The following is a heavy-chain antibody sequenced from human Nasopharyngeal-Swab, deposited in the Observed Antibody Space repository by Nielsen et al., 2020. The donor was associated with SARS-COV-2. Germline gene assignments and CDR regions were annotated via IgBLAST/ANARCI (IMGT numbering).Heavy chain of an antibody. CDR1: DYTFTSYG. V-gene: IGHV1-18*01. Sequence: ASVKVSCKASDYTFTSYGISWVRQAPGQGLEWMGWISAYNGNTNYAQNLQRRVTMTTDTSTSTAYMELRSLRSDDTAVYYCARVVPRGAFDIWGQGTMVTVSS. CDR3: ARVVPRGAFDI. CDR2: ISAYNGNT. D-gene: IGHD2-2*01. J-gene: IGHJ3*02.